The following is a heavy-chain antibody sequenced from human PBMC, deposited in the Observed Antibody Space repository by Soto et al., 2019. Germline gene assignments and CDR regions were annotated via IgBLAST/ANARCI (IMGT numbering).Heavy chain of an antibody. Sequence: SETLSLTCTVSGGSISSGGYYWSWIRQHPGKGLEWIGYIYYSGSTYYNPSLKSRVTISVDTSKNQFSLKLSSVTAADTAVYYCARVDYYGSGINFDYWGQGTLVTVSS. CDR1: GGSISSGGYY. J-gene: IGHJ4*02. V-gene: IGHV4-31*03. D-gene: IGHD3-10*01. CDR2: IYYSGST. CDR3: ARVDYYGSGINFDY.